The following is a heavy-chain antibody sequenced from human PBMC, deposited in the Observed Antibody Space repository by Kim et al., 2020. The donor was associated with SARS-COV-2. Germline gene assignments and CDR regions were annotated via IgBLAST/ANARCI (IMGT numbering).Heavy chain of an antibody. Sequence: SVKVSCKASGGTFSSYAISWVRQAPGQGLEWMGGNIPIFGTANYAQKFQGRVTITADESTSTAYMELSSLRSEDTAVYYCAAYYDSSGPTEPQALDAFDIWGQGTMVTVSS. J-gene: IGHJ3*02. CDR2: NIPIFGTA. CDR1: GGTFSSYA. V-gene: IGHV1-69*13. CDR3: AAYYDSSGPTEPQALDAFDI. D-gene: IGHD3-22*01.